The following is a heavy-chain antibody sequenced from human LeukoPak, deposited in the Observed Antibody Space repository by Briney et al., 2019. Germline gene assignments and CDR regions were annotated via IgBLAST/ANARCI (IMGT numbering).Heavy chain of an antibody. Sequence: GESLQISCKGSGYSFTSYWIGWVRQMPGKGLEWMGIIYPGDSDTTYSPAFQGQVTISVDKSITTAYLQWSSLKASDTAMYYCARQGSGNYYSGRAFDIWGQGTMVTVSS. CDR2: IYPGDSDT. CDR1: GYSFTSYW. D-gene: IGHD3-10*01. V-gene: IGHV5-51*01. J-gene: IGHJ3*02. CDR3: ARQGSGNYYSGRAFDI.